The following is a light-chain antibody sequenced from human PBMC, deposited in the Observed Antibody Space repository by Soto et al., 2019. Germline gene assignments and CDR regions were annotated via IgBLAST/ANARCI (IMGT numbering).Light chain of an antibody. CDR1: SSDVGSYNR. J-gene: IGLJ1*01. V-gene: IGLV2-18*02. CDR3: SSYTTNSTFV. CDR2: EVT. Sequence: QSALTQPPSVSGSPGQSITMSCTGTSSDVGSYNRVSWYQQSPGTAPKLMIYEVTNRPSGVLDRFSGSKSGNTASLTISGLQAEDEADYYCSSYTTNSTFVFGTGTKLTVL.